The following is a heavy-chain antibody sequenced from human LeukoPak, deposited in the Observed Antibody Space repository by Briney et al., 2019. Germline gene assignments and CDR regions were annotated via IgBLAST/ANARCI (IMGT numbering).Heavy chain of an antibody. Sequence: ASVKVSCKASGYTFIGYYMHWVRQAPGQGLEWMGWINPNSGGTNYAQKFQGRVTMTRGTSTSTAYMELSRLGSDDTAVYYCATSYCSSTSCRYYYYYYGMDVWGQGTTVTVSS. D-gene: IGHD2-2*01. CDR2: INPNSGGT. CDR3: ATSYCSSTSCRYYYYYYGMDV. J-gene: IGHJ6*02. CDR1: GYTFIGYY. V-gene: IGHV1-2*02.